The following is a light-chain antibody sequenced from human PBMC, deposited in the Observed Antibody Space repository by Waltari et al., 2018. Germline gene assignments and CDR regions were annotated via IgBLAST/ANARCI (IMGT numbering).Light chain of an antibody. J-gene: IGKJ2*01. CDR1: HSLLYYSNNKNY. V-gene: IGKV4-1*01. CDR2: WAS. CDR3: HQYFAPPYT. Sequence: DIVMTQSPDSMTVSLGDRATMHCKSSHSLLYYSNNKNYISWYQQKPGQAPKLLIYWASTRDAGVPDRFSGSGSETDFTLTLSSLQAEDVAVYHCHQYFAPPYTFGRGTKLEIK.